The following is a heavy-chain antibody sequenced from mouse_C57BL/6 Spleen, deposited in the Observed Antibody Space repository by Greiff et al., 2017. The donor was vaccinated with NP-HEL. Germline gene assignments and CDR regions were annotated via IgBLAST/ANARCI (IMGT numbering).Heavy chain of an antibody. CDR2: IRNKANGYTT. V-gene: IGHV7-3*01. J-gene: IGHJ2*01. D-gene: IGHD1-2*01. CDR1: GFPFTDYY. Sequence: EVQRVESGGGLVQPGGSLSLSCAASGFPFTDYYMSWVRQPPGKALEWLGFIRNKANGYTTEYSASVKGRFTISRENSQSILYLQMNALRAEDSATYYCARYDTTAYYFDYWGQGTTLTVSS. CDR3: ARYDTTAYYFDY.